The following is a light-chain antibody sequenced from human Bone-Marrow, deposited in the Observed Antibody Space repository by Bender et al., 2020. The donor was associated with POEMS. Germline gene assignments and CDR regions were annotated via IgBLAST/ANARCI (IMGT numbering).Light chain of an antibody. CDR2: SDN. V-gene: IGLV1-44*01. CDR1: NSNIGTNA. Sequence: QSVLTQPPSASGTPGQRVTISCSGSNSNIGTNAVNWYQQFPGTAPKLLIYSDNQRPSGVSDRFSGSKSGNTASLTISGLQAEDEADYYCSSYSSINTGVVFGGGTKLTVL. J-gene: IGLJ2*01. CDR3: SSYSSINTGVV.